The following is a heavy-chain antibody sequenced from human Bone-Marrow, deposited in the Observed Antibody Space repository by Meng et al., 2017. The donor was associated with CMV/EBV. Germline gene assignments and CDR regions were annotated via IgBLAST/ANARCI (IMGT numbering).Heavy chain of an antibody. J-gene: IGHJ2*01. V-gene: IGHV3-48*03. CDR1: GFTFSSYE. CDR2: ISSSGSTI. CDR3: ASHNSTYCYERYCYYDL. Sequence: SLKLSCAASGFTFSSYEMNWVGQAPGKGREWVSYISSSGSTINYADSVKGRFTISRDNAKNPLYLQMSSLRAEDTAVYYCASHNSTYCYERYCYYDLWGRGTLVTVSS. D-gene: IGHD2-2*01.